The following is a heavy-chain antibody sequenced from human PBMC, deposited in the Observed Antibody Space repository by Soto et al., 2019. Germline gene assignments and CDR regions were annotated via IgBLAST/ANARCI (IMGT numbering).Heavy chain of an antibody. CDR3: ARDYSNYEIYYYYGMDV. J-gene: IGHJ6*02. CDR2: INAGNGNT. Sequence: GASVKVSCKASGYTFTSYAMHWVRQAPGQRLEWMGWINAGNGNTKYSQKFQGRVTITRDTSASTAYMELSSLRSEDTAVYYCARDYSNYEIYYYYGMDVWGQGTTVTVSS. V-gene: IGHV1-3*01. D-gene: IGHD4-4*01. CDR1: GYTFTSYA.